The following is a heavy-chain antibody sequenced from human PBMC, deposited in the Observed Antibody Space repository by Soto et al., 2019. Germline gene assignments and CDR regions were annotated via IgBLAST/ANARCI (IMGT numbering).Heavy chain of an antibody. CDR2: IAAGNDNT. D-gene: IGHD3-10*01. CDR1: GYTLTSYT. V-gene: IGHV1-3*01. J-gene: IGHJ6*02. Sequence: ASVKVSCKACGYTLTSYTLHWVRQAPGQRLEWMGWIAAGNDNTKFSQKFQGRVTITRDTSASTVYMELSSLRSEDTAVYYCARDTGLGGYYNYGMDVWGQVTTAPVYS. CDR3: ARDTGLGGYYNYGMDV.